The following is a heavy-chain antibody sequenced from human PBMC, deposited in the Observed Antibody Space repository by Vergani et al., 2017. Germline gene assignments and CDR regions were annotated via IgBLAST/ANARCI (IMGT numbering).Heavy chain of an antibody. CDR3: ARVNYDYIWGSYRRPYYFDY. J-gene: IGHJ4*02. Sequence: EVQLVESGGGLVQPGGSLRLSCAASGFTFSSYWMSWVRQAPGKGLEWVANIKQDGSEKYYVDSVKGRFTISRDNAKNSLYLQMNSLRAEDTAVYYCARVNYDYIWGSYRRPYYFDYWGQGTLVTVSS. V-gene: IGHV3-7*04. CDR2: IKQDGSEK. D-gene: IGHD3-16*02. CDR1: GFTFSSYW.